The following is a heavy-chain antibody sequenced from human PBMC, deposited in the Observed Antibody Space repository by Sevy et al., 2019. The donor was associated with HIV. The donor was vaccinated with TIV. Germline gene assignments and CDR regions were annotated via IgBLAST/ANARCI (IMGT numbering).Heavy chain of an antibody. V-gene: IGHV3-53*01. CDR2: IYSGGST. CDR1: GFTVSSNY. CDR3: GRDHGLDAFDI. J-gene: IGHJ3*02. Sequence: GGSLRLSCAASGFTVSSNYMSWVRQAPGKGLEWVSVIYSGGSTYYADSVKGRFTISRDNSKNTLYLQMNSLRAEDTAVYYCGRDHGLDAFDIWGQGTMVTVSS.